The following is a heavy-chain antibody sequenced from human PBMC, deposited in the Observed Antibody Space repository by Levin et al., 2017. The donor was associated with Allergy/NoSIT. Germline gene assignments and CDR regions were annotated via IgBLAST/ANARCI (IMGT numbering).Heavy chain of an antibody. CDR1: GFTFSSYG. CDR2: ISYDGSNK. V-gene: IGHV3-30*18. D-gene: IGHD6-13*01. Sequence: GGSLRLSCAASGFTFSSYGMHWVRQAPGKGLEWVAVISYDGSNKYYADSVKGRFTISRDNSKNTLYLQMNSLRAEDTAVYYCAKDAMERSWYADYWGQGTLVTVSS. J-gene: IGHJ4*02. CDR3: AKDAMERSWYADY.